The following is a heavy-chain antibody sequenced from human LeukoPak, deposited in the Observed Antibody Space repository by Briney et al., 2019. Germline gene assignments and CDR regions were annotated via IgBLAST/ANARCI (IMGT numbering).Heavy chain of an antibody. CDR2: MNPNSGNT. V-gene: IGHV1-8*01. J-gene: IGHJ5*02. Sequence: ASVKVSCKVSGYTFTSYDINWVRQATGQGLEWMGWMNPNSGNTGYAQKLQGRVTMTRNTSISTAYMELSSLRSEDTAVYYCARVGLGYCSGGSGYGDWFDPWGQGTLVTVSS. CDR1: GYTFTSYD. D-gene: IGHD2-15*01. CDR3: ARVGLGYCSGGSGYGDWFDP.